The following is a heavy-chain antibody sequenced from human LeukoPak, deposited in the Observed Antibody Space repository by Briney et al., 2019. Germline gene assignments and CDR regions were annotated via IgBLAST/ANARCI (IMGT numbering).Heavy chain of an antibody. Sequence: GGSLRLSCAVSGFTFSSYAMSWVRQAPGKGLEWVSAISGSGGSTYYADSVKGRFTISRDNSKNTLYLQMNSLRAEDTAVYYCAKAGPGHYDFWSGYSSYYYYGMDVWGQGTTVTVSS. V-gene: IGHV3-23*01. CDR1: GFTFSSYA. CDR2: ISGSGGST. D-gene: IGHD3-3*01. CDR3: AKAGPGHYDFWSGYSSYYYYGMDV. J-gene: IGHJ6*02.